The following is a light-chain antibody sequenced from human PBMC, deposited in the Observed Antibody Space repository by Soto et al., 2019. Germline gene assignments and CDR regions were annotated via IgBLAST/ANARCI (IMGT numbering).Light chain of an antibody. J-gene: IGLJ1*01. CDR1: SSDVGNYNL. CDR3: CSHARGSTYV. CDR2: EGS. Sequence: QSVLTQPASVSGSPGQSITISCTGTSSDVGNYNLVSWYQQHPGKAPKLMIYEGSKRPSGVSNRFSGSKSDNTASLTISGLQAEDEAHYYCCSHARGSTYVFGTGTKVTVL. V-gene: IGLV2-23*01.